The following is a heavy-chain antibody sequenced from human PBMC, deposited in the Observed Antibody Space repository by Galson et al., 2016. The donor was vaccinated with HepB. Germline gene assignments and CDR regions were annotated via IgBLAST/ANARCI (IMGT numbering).Heavy chain of an antibody. D-gene: IGHD5-18*01. CDR3: AGFPDTSMAYFDF. CDR1: GDSIKSGGYY. V-gene: IGHV4-31*11. CDR2: IFHNGAT. Sequence: TLSLTCAVSGDSIKSGGYYWSWIRQHPGKGLEWIGYIFHNGATYYNPSLKSRITISVDTSKNQLSLKVTSVTAADTATYYCAGFPDTSMAYFDFWGQGTLVTVSS. J-gene: IGHJ4*02.